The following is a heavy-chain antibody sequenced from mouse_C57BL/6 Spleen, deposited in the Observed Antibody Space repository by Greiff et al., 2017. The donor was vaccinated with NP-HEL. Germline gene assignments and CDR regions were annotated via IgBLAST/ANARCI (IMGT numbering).Heavy chain of an antibody. J-gene: IGHJ2*01. V-gene: IGHV3-1*01. CDR1: GYSITSGYD. CDR3: ARRRPGYYYFDY. D-gene: IGHD2-12*01. CDR2: ISYSGST. Sequence: EVKLLESGPGMVKPSQSLSLTCTVTGYSITSGYDWHWIRHFPGNKLEWMGYISYSGSTNYNPSLKSRISITHDTSKNHFFLKLNSVTTEDTATYYCARRRPGYYYFDYWGQGTTLTVSS.